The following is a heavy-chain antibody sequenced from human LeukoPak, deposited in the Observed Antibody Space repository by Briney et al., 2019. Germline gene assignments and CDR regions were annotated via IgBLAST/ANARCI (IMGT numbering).Heavy chain of an antibody. V-gene: IGHV3-33*06. CDR1: GFTFSSYG. CDR3: AKDPGYSSGWDFDY. Sequence: GRSLRLSCAASGFTFSSYGMHWVRQAPGKGLEWVAVIWYDGSNKYCADSVKGRFTISRDNSKNTLYLQMNSLRAEDTAVYYCAKDPGYSSGWDFDYWGQGTLVTVSS. J-gene: IGHJ4*02. CDR2: IWYDGSNK. D-gene: IGHD6-19*01.